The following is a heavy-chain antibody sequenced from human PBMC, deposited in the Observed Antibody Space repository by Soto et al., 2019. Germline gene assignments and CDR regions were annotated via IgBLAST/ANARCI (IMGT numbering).Heavy chain of an antibody. Sequence: GGSLRLACAASGFTFSSYAMSWVRQAPGKGLEWVSAISVSGGSTYYADSVKGRFTISRDNSKNTLYLQMNSLRAEDTAVYHCAKEDGGADTAMVHYYYYGMDVWGQGTTVTVSS. CDR1: GFTFSSYA. D-gene: IGHD5-18*01. CDR3: AKEDGGADTAMVHYYYYGMDV. J-gene: IGHJ6*02. V-gene: IGHV3-23*01. CDR2: ISVSGGST.